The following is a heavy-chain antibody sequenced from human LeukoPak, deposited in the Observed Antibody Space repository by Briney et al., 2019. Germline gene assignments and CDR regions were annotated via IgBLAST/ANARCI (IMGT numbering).Heavy chain of an antibody. D-gene: IGHD5-12*01. Sequence: ASVKVSCKASGYTFTGYYIHWVRQAPGQGLEWMGWINPNSGGTNYAQKFQGRVTMTRDTSASTAYMELRSLKSDDTAVYYCARESNGGYGFDYWGQGTPVTVAS. J-gene: IGHJ4*02. CDR1: GYTFTGYY. V-gene: IGHV1-2*02. CDR3: ARESNGGYGFDY. CDR2: INPNSGGT.